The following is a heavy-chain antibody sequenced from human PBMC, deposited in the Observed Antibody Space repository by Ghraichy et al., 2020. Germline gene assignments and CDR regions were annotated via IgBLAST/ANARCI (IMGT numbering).Heavy chain of an antibody. CDR3: ARCTNCYTVGRADDHHAVGV. J-gene: IGHJ6*02. CDR2: IYNSGTT. Sequence: ETLSLTCTVSGDSISGSYWSWIRQPPGKVLEWIAHIYNSGTTNSNLPLKSRVTVSVDTSKTQFSLKLTSVTAADTAVYYCARCTNCYTVGRADDHHAVGVWGQGTTVTVSS. V-gene: IGHV4-59*01. D-gene: IGHD2-2*02. CDR1: GDSISGSY.